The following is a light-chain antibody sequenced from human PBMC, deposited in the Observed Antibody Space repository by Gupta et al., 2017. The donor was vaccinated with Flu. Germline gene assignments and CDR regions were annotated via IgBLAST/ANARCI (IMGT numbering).Light chain of an antibody. J-gene: IGLJ3*02. CDR1: AGSVTSGHY. Sequence: QAVVTQEPSLTVSPGGTVPLTCGSSAGSVTSGHYPYWFQQKPAHVPTTLIYDTTNKHSRTPSRFSGSLPGAKAALTLSGAQAEDDDLYYCLHSQSGARVFGGGTKLTVL. CDR2: DTT. V-gene: IGLV7-46*01. CDR3: LHSQSGARV.